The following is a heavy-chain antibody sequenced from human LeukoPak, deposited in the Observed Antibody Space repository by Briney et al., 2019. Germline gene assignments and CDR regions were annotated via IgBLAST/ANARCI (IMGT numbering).Heavy chain of an antibody. CDR1: GGSFSGYY. CDR3: ARGQGTVTTH. J-gene: IGHJ4*02. V-gene: IGHV4-34*01. CDR2: INHSGSA. D-gene: IGHD4-17*01. Sequence: ETLSLICTVSGGSFSGYYCTWIRQPPGKGLEWIGEINHSGSANYNPSLKSRVTISLDTSKNQFSLKLSSVTAADTAVYYCARGQGTVTTHWGQGTLVTVSS.